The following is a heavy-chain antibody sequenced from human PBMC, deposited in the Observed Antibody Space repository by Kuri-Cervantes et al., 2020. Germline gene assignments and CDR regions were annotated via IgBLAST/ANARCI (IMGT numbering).Heavy chain of an antibody. CDR1: GFTLDDYA. V-gene: IGHV3-21*03. Sequence: GESLKISCAASGFTLDDYAMHWVRQAPGKGLEWVSFISSSGDYIYYADSVKVRFTVSRDNAKNSLYLQMNSLRAEDTAVYYCTRDVKYYYYDSSGYYMLNPWGQGTLVTVSS. CDR2: ISSSGDYI. D-gene: IGHD3-22*01. J-gene: IGHJ5*02. CDR3: TRDVKYYYYDSSGYYMLNP.